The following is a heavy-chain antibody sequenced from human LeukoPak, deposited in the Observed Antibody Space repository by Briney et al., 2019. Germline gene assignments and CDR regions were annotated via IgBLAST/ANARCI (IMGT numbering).Heavy chain of an antibody. V-gene: IGHV4-59*01. Sequence: SETLSLTCTVPGGSISSYYWSWIRQPPGKGLEWIGCIYYSGSTNYNPSLKSRVTISVDTSNNQFSLKLTSLTAADTAVYYCARGRTGRTISFDYWGQGTLVTVSS. D-gene: IGHD5-24*01. CDR3: ARGRTGRTISFDY. CDR2: IYYSGST. J-gene: IGHJ4*02. CDR1: GGSISSYY.